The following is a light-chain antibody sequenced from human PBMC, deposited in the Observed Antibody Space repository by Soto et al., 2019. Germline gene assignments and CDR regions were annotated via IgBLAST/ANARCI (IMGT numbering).Light chain of an antibody. J-gene: IGKJ2*01. CDR1: QNVRSNY. CDR2: GAS. Sequence: EIVLTQSPGTLSLSPGERATLSCRASQNVRSNYLAWYQQKPGQSPRLLLFGASSRATGIPDRFSSSGSGTDFSLTISRLEPEDFALYYCQQYGSSPLTFGQGTKVEIK. V-gene: IGKV3-20*01. CDR3: QQYGSSPLT.